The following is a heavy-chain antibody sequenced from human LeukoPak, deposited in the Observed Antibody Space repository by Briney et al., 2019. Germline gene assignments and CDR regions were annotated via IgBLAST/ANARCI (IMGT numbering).Heavy chain of an antibody. Sequence: GGSLRLSCAASGFTFSSYAMSWVRQAPGKGLEWVSAISGSGGSTYYADSVKGRFTISRDNSKNTLYLQMNSLRAEDTAVYYCARGSVVGERGIDYWGQGTLVTVSS. D-gene: IGHD1-26*01. V-gene: IGHV3-23*01. J-gene: IGHJ4*02. CDR2: ISGSGGST. CDR1: GFTFSSYA. CDR3: ARGSVVGERGIDY.